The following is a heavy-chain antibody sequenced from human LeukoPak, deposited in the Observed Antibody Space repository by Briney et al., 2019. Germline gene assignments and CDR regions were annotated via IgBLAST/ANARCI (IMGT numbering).Heavy chain of an antibody. V-gene: IGHV4-59*01. CDR1: GGSISSYY. CDR2: IYYSGST. D-gene: IGHD4-11*01. Sequence: SETLSLTCTVSGGSISSYYWSWIRQPPGKGLEWIGYIYYSGSTNYNPSLKSRVTISVDTSKNQFSLKLSSVTAADTAVYYCARRVTTASPPENWFDPWGQGALVTVSS. CDR3: ARRVTTASPPENWFDP. J-gene: IGHJ5*02.